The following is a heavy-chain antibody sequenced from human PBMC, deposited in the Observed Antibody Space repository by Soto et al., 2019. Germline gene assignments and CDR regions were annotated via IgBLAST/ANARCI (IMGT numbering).Heavy chain of an antibody. CDR1: GFTFSTYS. CDR3: ARQSAGNSCPFDY. Sequence: PGGSLRLSCAASGFTFSTYSMNWVRQAPGKGLEWVSSISSSSSYIYYADSVKGRFTISRGNAKNSLYLQMNSLRAEDTAVYYCARQSAGNSCPFDYWGQGTLVTVSS. J-gene: IGHJ4*02. V-gene: IGHV3-21*01. D-gene: IGHD1-1*01. CDR2: ISSSSSYI.